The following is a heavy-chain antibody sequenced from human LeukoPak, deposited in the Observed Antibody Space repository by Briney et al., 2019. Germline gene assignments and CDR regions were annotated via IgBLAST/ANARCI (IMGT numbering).Heavy chain of an antibody. V-gene: IGHV4-59*01. J-gene: IGHJ4*02. CDR3: ARGSDSSSWTYWDY. CDR1: GGSISSYY. CDR2: IYYSGST. D-gene: IGHD6-13*01. Sequence: SETLSLTCTVSGGSISSYYWSWIRQPPGKGLEWIGYIYYSGSTNYNPSLKSRVTISVDTSKNQFSLKLSSVTAADTAVYYCARGSDSSSWTYWDYWGQGTLVTVSS.